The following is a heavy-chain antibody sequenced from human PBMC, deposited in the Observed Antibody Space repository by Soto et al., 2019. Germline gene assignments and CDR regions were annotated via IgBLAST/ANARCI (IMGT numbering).Heavy chain of an antibody. CDR3: TRGVLA. CDR2: ISHSGSP. Sequence: QVQLRESGSRVVRPSQTLSVTCSVSGGSVSSGGYSWSWIRQPPGKGLEWIGFISHSGSPDYNPSLRSRATISVDTSRNQISLELSSVTAADTAVYFCTRGVLAWGPGTLVTVSS. CDR1: GGSVSSGGYS. J-gene: IGHJ5*02. V-gene: IGHV4-30-2*01. D-gene: IGHD2-8*01.